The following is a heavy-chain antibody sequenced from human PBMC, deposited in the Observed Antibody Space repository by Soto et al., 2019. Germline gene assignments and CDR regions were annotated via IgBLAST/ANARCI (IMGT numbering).Heavy chain of an antibody. CDR3: AATFNYIWGSYRYTALDY. D-gene: IGHD3-16*02. V-gene: IGHV4-34*01. Sequence: QVQLQQWGAGLLKPSETLSLTGAVYVGSFSGSYWGWIRQPPGRGLDGMGEINHVGSPNYNPSLKSRVTISVDTSKNQFSLKLSSVTAADTAVYYCAATFNYIWGSYRYTALDYWGQGTLVTVSS. J-gene: IGHJ4*02. CDR1: VGSFSGSY. CDR2: INHVGSP.